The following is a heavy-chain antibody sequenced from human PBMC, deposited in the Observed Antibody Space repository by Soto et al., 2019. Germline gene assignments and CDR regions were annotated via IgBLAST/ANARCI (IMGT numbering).Heavy chain of an antibody. J-gene: IGHJ4*02. D-gene: IGHD3-10*01. CDR3: ARGGLLWFGELYYFDY. V-gene: IGHV3-21*05. CDR2: ISSSSSYI. CDR1: GFTFSSYS. Sequence: GGSLRLSCAASGFTFSSYSMNWVRQAPGKGLEWVSYISSSSSYIYYADSVKGRFTISRDNAKNSLYLQMNSLRAEDTAVYYCARGGLLWFGELYYFDYWGQGTLVTVSS.